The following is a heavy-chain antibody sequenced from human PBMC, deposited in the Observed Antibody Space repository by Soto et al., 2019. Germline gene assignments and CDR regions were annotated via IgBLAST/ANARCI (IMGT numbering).Heavy chain of an antibody. D-gene: IGHD6-19*01. Sequence: GGSLRLSCTASGFIFSNYEMNWVRQAPGKGLEWISYISSSSSYIYYADSVKGRFTISRDNAKNSLYLQMNSLRAEDTAVYYCARDRTVAGTDYWGQGTLVTVSS. CDR1: GFIFSNYE. V-gene: IGHV3-21*05. J-gene: IGHJ4*02. CDR2: ISSSSSYI. CDR3: ARDRTVAGTDY.